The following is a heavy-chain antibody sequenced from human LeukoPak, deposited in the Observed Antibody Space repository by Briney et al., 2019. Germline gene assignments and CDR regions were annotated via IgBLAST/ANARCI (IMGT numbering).Heavy chain of an antibody. V-gene: IGHV3-66*01. CDR1: GFTFSTYA. Sequence: GKSLRLSCAASGFTFSTYAMHWVRQAPGKGLEWVAVIYSGGSTYYADSVKGRFTISRDNSKNTLYLQMNSLRAEDTAVYYCARELDSQYFDLWGRGTLVTVSS. D-gene: IGHD3/OR15-3a*01. CDR2: IYSGGST. CDR3: ARELDSQYFDL. J-gene: IGHJ2*01.